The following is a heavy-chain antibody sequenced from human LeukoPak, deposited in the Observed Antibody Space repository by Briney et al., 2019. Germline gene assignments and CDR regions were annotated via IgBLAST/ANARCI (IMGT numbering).Heavy chain of an antibody. J-gene: IGHJ5*02. Sequence: ASVKVSCKASGYTSTGYAMNWVRQAPGQGLEWMGWINTNTGNPTYAQGFTGRFVFSLDTSVSTAYLQISSLKAEDTAVYYCARDRLVRPYNWFDPWGQGTLVTVSS. V-gene: IGHV7-4-1*02. CDR1: GYTSTGYA. CDR3: ARDRLVRPYNWFDP. CDR2: INTNTGNP. D-gene: IGHD6-19*01.